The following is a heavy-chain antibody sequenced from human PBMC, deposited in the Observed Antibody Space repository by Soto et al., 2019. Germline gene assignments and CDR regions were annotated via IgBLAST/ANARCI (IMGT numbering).Heavy chain of an antibody. D-gene: IGHD6-13*01. CDR3: AGGPYSSSWDDLFDY. CDR2: ISAYNGNT. V-gene: IGHV1-18*01. CDR1: GYTFTSYG. J-gene: IGHJ4*02. Sequence: ASVKVSCKASGYTFTSYGISWVRQAPGQGLEWMGWISAYNGNTNYAQKLQGRVTMTTDTSTSTAYKEQRSLRSDDTAVYYCAGGPYSSSWDDLFDYWGQGTLVTVSS.